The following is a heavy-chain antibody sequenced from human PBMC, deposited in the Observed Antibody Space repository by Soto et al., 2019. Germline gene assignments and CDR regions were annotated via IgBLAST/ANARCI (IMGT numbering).Heavy chain of an antibody. D-gene: IGHD3-16*01. V-gene: IGHV4-59*01. CDR1: GGSISNYY. CDR2: IYYSGTT. Sequence: SETLSLTCTISGGSISNYYWTWIRQTPGKGLEWIGYIYYSGTTNYNSYLKSRLSLSVDMSKNQFSLKLASVTAADTAVYFCARSQRGRTAFTFDYWGQGALVTVSS. J-gene: IGHJ4*02. CDR3: ARSQRGRTAFTFDY.